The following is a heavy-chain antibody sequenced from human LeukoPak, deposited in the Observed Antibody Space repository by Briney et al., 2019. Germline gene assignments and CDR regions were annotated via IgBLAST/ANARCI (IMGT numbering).Heavy chain of an antibody. CDR2: IGTAGDT. D-gene: IGHD6-19*01. J-gene: IGHJ4*02. CDR3: ARDLHSSGFYYFDY. CDR1: GFTFSDYD. Sequence: GGSLRLSCAASGFTFSDYDMHWVRQATGKGLEWVSAIGTAGDTYYTGSVKGRFTISRENAKNSLYLQMNSLRAGDTAVYYCARDLHSSGFYYFDYWGQGTLVTVSS. V-gene: IGHV3-13*01.